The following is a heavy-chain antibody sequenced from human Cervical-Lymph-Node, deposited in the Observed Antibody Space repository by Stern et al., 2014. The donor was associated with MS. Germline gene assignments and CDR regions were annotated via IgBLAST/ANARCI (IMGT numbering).Heavy chain of an antibody. CDR3: ARGGPLPDYYDSSGLDY. D-gene: IGHD3-22*01. V-gene: IGHV1-18*04. CDR2: ISAYNGNT. J-gene: IGHJ4*02. Sequence: VHLVESGAEVKKPGASVKVSCKASGYTFTSYGISWVRQAPGQGLEWMGWISAYNGNTNYAQKLQGRVTMTTDTSTSTAYMELRSLRSDDTAVYYCARGGPLPDYYDSSGLDYWGQGTLVTVSS. CDR1: GYTFTSYG.